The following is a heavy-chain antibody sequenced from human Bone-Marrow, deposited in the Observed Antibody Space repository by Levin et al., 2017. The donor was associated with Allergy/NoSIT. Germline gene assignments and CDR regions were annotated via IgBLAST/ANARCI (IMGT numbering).Heavy chain of an antibody. CDR2: LSYDGSNR. J-gene: IGHJ4*02. V-gene: IGHV3-30*18. Sequence: LSLTCAASGYTFSSYGMHWVRQAPGKGLEWVAVLSYDGSNRYYADSVKGRFTIFRDNSTNTLYLQMNSLRAEDTAVYYCAKDPTYYGSGSQYYCCMLGAGEGGYWGQRTLVTVSS. CDR3: AKDPTYYGSGSQYYCCMLGAGEGGY. D-gene: IGHD3-10*01. CDR1: GYTFSSYG.